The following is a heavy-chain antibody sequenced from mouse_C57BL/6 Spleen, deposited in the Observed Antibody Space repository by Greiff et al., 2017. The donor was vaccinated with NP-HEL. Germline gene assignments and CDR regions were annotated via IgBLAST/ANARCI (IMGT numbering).Heavy chain of an antibody. CDR2: ISCSGST. CDR3: ARGVYYGSSYGYFDV. CDR1: GYSITSGYD. Sequence: EVKLMESGPGMVKPSQSLSLTCTVTGYSITSGYDWHWIRHFPGNKLEWMGYISCSGSTNYKPSLKSRISITHDTSKNHFFLKLNSVTTEDTATYYCARGVYYGSSYGYFDVWGTGTTVTVSS. V-gene: IGHV3-1*01. J-gene: IGHJ1*03. D-gene: IGHD1-1*01.